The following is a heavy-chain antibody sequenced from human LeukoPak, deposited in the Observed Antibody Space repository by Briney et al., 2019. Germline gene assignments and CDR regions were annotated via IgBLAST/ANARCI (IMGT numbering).Heavy chain of an antibody. CDR1: GYTFTGYY. V-gene: IGHV1-2*02. Sequence: GASVKVSCKASGYTFTGYYMHWVRQAPGQGLEWMGWINPNSGGTNYAQKFQGRVTMTRDTSISTAYMELSRLRSDDTAVYYCAREMSDSSGYLDAFDIWGQGTVVTVSS. CDR3: AREMSDSSGYLDAFDI. J-gene: IGHJ3*02. D-gene: IGHD3-22*01. CDR2: INPNSGGT.